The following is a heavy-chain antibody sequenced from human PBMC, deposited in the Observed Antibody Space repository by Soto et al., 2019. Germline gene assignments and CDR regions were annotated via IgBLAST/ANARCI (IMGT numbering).Heavy chain of an antibody. CDR3: AKVRTSSDY. CDR1: GFTFSTYA. V-gene: IGHV3-23*01. CDR2: ISRGSGST. Sequence: PGGSLRLSCTASGFTFSTYAMIWVRQAPGKGLEWVSAISRGSGSTYYADSVKGRFTISRDNSKNTLYLQMNSLRAEDTAVYYCAKVRTSSDYWGQGTLVTVSS. D-gene: IGHD1-1*01. J-gene: IGHJ4*02.